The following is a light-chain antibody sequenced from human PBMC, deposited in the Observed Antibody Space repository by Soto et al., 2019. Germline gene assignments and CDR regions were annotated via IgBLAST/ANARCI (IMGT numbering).Light chain of an antibody. J-gene: IGLJ3*02. Sequence: SYEVTQPPSVSVAPGQTARITCGGNNIGSKSVHWYQQKPGQAPVLVVYDDRDRPSGIPQRFSGSNSGNTATLTISRVEAGDEAVYYCQVWDRSSDKWVFGGGTKLTVL. V-gene: IGLV3-21*02. CDR3: QVWDRSSDKWV. CDR2: DDR. CDR1: NIGSKS.